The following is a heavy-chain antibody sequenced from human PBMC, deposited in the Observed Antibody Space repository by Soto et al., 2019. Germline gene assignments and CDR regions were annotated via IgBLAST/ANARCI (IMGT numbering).Heavy chain of an antibody. CDR3: ARASNRYSGYDTDFGLDV. D-gene: IGHD5-12*01. Sequence: QVQLVESGGGVVQAGRSLRVSCAASGFIFRNYGMHWVRQAPGKGLEWVAIIYFDGKNQYYADSVKGRFTISRDNSKNMVYLQLNSLRAEDKATYYCARASNRYSGYDTDFGLDVWGQGTTVTVSS. J-gene: IGHJ6*02. CDR1: GFIFRNYG. CDR2: IYFDGKNQ. V-gene: IGHV3-33*01.